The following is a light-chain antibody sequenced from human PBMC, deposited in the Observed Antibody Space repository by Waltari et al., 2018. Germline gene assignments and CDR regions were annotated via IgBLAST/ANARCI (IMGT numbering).Light chain of an antibody. Sequence: QSALTQPASVSGTPGQSITNSCTGNFSDVGYYDLVSWYQQHPGKAPKLLVCEVIKRPSGGSSRFSGSKSGNTASLTISGLQAEDEADYYCCSYAGLGTYVFGSGTKVTVL. CDR1: FSDVGYYDL. V-gene: IGLV2-23*02. J-gene: IGLJ1*01. CDR2: EVI. CDR3: CSYAGLGTYV.